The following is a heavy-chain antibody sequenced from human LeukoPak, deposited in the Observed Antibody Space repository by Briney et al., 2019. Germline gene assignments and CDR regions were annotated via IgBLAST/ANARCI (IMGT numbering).Heavy chain of an antibody. D-gene: IGHD2-2*01. CDR3: ARVFGSYCSSTSCYGGYYYYYMDV. Sequence: SVKVSCKASGGTFSSYAISWVRQAPGQGLEWMGGITPIFGTANYAQKFQGRVTITADESTSTAYMELSSLRSEDTAVYYCARVFGSYCSSTSCYGGYYYYYMDVWGKGTTVTVSS. CDR1: GGTFSSYA. J-gene: IGHJ6*03. CDR2: ITPIFGTA. V-gene: IGHV1-69*13.